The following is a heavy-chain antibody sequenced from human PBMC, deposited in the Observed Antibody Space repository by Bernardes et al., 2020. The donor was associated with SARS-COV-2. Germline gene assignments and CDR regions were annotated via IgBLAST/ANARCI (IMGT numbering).Heavy chain of an antibody. V-gene: IGHV1-2*02. CDR3: AREGVVVIGEATPEH. CDR2: INPNSGDT. J-gene: IGHJ4*02. D-gene: IGHD2-21*01. Sequence: ASVKVSCKASGYSFTGYYIHWVRQAPGQGLEWMGWINPNSGDTNYAQKVLGRVTMTRDTSINTAYMEVSRLTSDDTAVYYCAREGVVVIGEATPEHWGQGTLVTVSS. CDR1: GYSFTGYY.